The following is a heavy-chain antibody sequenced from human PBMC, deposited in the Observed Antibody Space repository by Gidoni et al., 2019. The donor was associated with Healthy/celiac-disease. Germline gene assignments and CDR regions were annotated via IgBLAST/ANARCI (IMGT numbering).Heavy chain of an antibody. J-gene: IGHJ3*02. CDR3: ARDSSEWELLRDAFDI. Sequence: QVQLVESGGGVVQPGRSLRLSCAASGFTFSSYAMHWVRQAPGKGLEWVAVISYDGSNKYYADSVKGRFTISRDNSKNTLYLQMNSLRAEDTAVYYCARDSSEWELLRDAFDIWGQGTMVTVSS. CDR1: GFTFSSYA. CDR2: ISYDGSNK. D-gene: IGHD1-26*01. V-gene: IGHV3-30-3*01.